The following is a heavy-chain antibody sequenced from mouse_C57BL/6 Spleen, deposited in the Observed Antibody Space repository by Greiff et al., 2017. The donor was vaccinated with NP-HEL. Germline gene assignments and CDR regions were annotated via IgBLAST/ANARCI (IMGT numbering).Heavy chain of an antibody. CDR1: GYTFTDYE. J-gene: IGHJ4*01. Sequence: QVQLQQSGAELVRPGASVTLSCKASGYTFTDYEMHWVKQTPVHGLEWIGAIDPETGGTAYNQKFKGKAILTADKSSSTAYMELRSLTSEDSAVYYCTRKEDYGGSYGAMDYWGQGTSVTVSS. CDR2: IDPETGGT. V-gene: IGHV1-15*01. D-gene: IGHD1-1*01. CDR3: TRKEDYGGSYGAMDY.